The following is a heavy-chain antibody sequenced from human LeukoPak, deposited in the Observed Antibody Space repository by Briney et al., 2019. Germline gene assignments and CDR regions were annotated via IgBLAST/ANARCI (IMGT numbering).Heavy chain of an antibody. CDR2: ISWNSGSI. Sequence: GGSLRLSCAASGFTFDDYAMHWVRQAPGKGLEWVSGISWNSGSIGYADSVKGRFTISRDNSKNTVYLQMNSLRAEDTAVYYCAAPGVPAATYYFDYWGQGTLVTVSS. V-gene: IGHV3-9*01. J-gene: IGHJ4*02. CDR3: AAPGVPAATYYFDY. CDR1: GFTFDDYA. D-gene: IGHD2-2*01.